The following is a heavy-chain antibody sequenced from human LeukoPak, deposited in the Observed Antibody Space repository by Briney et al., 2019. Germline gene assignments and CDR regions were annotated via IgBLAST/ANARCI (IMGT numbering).Heavy chain of an antibody. CDR2: ISYDGNKE. V-gene: IGHV3-30-3*01. Sequence: KPGGSLRLSCAASGFTFRTYAMNWVRQAPGKGLEWVAVISYDGNKEDYADSVKGRFTISRDNAANTVYLQMSGLRVEDTAVYHCAKGTGDAGYYLDNWGQGTLVTVSS. CDR1: GFTFRTYA. CDR3: AKGTGDAGYYLDN. D-gene: IGHD1-1*01. J-gene: IGHJ4*02.